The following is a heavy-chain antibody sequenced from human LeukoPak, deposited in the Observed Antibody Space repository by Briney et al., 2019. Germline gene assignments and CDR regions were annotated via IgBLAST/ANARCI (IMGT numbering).Heavy chain of an antibody. V-gene: IGHV3-53*01. CDR2: ICSGGST. D-gene: IGHD2-21*02. CDR3: ARTDETAPAEDFQH. Sequence: AGGSLRLSCSASGFSVRSNYMGWVRQAPGEGLEGVSVICSGGSTYYAASVKGRFTISRDHSKNTLYLQMKSLRAEDTAVYYCARTDETAPAEDFQHWGQGTLVTVSS. J-gene: IGHJ1*01. CDR1: GFSVRSNY.